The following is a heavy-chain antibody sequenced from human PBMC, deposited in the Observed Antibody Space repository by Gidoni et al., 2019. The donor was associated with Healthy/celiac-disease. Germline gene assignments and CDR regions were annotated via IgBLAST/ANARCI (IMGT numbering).Heavy chain of an antibody. J-gene: IGHJ4*02. CDR1: GGTFSSYA. CDR3: ARSPRLDCSSTSCHIFFQYGNLDY. V-gene: IGHV1-69*01. CDR2: IIPIFGEA. D-gene: IGHD2-2*01. Sequence: QAQLVQSVAEVTKPESSVKVSCKASGGTFSSYAISRVRQAPGQGLEWMGGIIPIFGEANYAQKFQGRGTITADESTSTAYMELSSLRSEDTAVYYCARSPRLDCSSTSCHIFFQYGNLDYWGQGTLVTVSS.